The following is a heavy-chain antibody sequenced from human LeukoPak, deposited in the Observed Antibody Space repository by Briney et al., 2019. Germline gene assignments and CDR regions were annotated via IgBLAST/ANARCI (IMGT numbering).Heavy chain of an antibody. D-gene: IGHD3-16*02. J-gene: IGHJ4*02. CDR3: ATDIPYTGGGAIVF. CDR2: IKSKFDGGTA. CDR1: GFTFSNLW. Sequence: GGSLRLSCEASGFTFSNLWMSWVRQAPGKGPEWVGHIKSKFDGGTAEYGAPVKDRFTISRDDSKNTVHLQVNSLKTEDTAMYYCATDIPYTGGGAIVFWGQGTLVTVSS. V-gene: IGHV3-15*01.